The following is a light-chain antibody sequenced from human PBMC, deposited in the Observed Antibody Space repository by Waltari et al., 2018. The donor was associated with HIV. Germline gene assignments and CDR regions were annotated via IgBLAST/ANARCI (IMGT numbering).Light chain of an antibody. V-gene: IGKV3-15*01. CDR1: QSIYTN. J-gene: IGKJ1*01. CDR2: DAS. Sequence: VMTQSPATVSVSTGEGATLSCRAIQSIYTNLVWYQKKPGQAPRLLIYDASNRATGIPARFSGSGSGTEFTLTISSLQSEDSAIYYCQQYNNWPRTFGQGTKVEIK. CDR3: QQYNNWPRT.